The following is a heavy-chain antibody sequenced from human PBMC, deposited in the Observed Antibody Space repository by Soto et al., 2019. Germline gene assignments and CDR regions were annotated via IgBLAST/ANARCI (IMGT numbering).Heavy chain of an antibody. V-gene: IGHV5-51*01. J-gene: IGHJ6*02. D-gene: IGHD3-3*01. CDR1: GYSFTSYL. Sequence: PGESLKISCKGSGYSFTSYLIGWVRQMPGKGLEWMGIIYPGDSDTRYSPSFQGQVTISADKSISTAYLQWSSLKASDTAMYYCARHIPSVTYYDFWSGYYNYYYYGMDVWGQGTTVTVSS. CDR2: IYPGDSDT. CDR3: ARHIPSVTYYDFWSGYYNYYYYGMDV.